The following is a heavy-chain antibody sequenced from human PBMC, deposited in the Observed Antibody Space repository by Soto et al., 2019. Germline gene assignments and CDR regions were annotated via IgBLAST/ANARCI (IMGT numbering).Heavy chain of an antibody. CDR1: GYSLTTHW. D-gene: IGHD6-13*01. CDR3: AVFRSRWFVDARLDS. Sequence: PGEALKISCEGSGYSLTTHWINWVRQMPGKGLEGMGRIDPSQSYFNYTPSFQGHVTISADKSTSKAYLQWNSLAPSHTALSYSAVFRSRWFVDARLDSWGPGTLVTVSS. J-gene: IGHJ4*02. CDR2: IDPSQSYF. V-gene: IGHV5-10-1*01.